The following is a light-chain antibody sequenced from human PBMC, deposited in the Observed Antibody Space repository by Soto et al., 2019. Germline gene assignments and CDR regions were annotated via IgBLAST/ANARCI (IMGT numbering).Light chain of an antibody. CDR3: QQYNSYS. CDR2: DAS. J-gene: IGKJ1*01. V-gene: IGKV3-20*01. CDR1: QSVDSNY. Sequence: EIVLTQSPDTLSLSPGERATLSCRASQSVDSNYLAWYQKKPGQAPRVLIYDASIRPTGIPDRFSGSGSGTEFTLTISSLQPDDFATYYCQQYNSYSFGRGTKVDIK.